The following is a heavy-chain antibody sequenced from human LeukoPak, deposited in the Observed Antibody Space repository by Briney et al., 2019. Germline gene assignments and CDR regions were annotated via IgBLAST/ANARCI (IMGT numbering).Heavy chain of an antibody. CDR3: ARFTHDYGGNRLIYYYYGMDV. V-gene: IGHV4-59*12. D-gene: IGHD4-23*01. J-gene: IGHJ6*02. Sequence: PSETLSLTCTVSGGSISNYYWTWIRQPPGKGLEWIGYIYHGSTNYNPSLKSRVTISVDTSKNQFSLKLSSVTAADTAVYYCARFTHDYGGNRLIYYYYGMDVWGQGTTVTVSS. CDR2: IYHGST. CDR1: GGSISNYY.